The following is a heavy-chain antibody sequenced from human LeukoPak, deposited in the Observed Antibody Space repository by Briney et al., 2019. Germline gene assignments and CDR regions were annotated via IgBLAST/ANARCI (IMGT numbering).Heavy chain of an antibody. V-gene: IGHV4-59*08. Sequence: SETLSLTCTVSGGSISSYYWSWIRQPPGKGLEWIGYLFHSGTRRYNPSLKSRVTISADTTKNQFFPSLNSTTAADTAVYYCARRRGWNQQVVYFDYWGQGTLATVSS. CDR1: GGSISSYY. CDR3: ARRRGWNQQVVYFDY. CDR2: LFHSGTR. D-gene: IGHD6-13*01. J-gene: IGHJ4*02.